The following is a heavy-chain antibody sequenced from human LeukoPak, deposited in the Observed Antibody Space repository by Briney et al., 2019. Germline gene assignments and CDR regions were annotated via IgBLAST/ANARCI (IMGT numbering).Heavy chain of an antibody. V-gene: IGHV4-61*02. CDR3: ARDYYGSGSYSYYFDY. CDR1: GGSIGSGSYY. Sequence: PSQTLSLTCTVSGGSIGSGSYYWSWIRQPAGKGLEWIGRIYTSGSTNYNPSLKSRVTISVDTSKNQFSLKLSSVTAADTAVYYCARDYYGSGSYSYYFDYWGQGTLVTVSS. CDR2: IYTSGST. J-gene: IGHJ4*02. D-gene: IGHD3-10*01.